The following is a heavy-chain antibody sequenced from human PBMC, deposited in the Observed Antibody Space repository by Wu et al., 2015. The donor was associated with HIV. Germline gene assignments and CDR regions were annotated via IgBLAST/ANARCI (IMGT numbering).Heavy chain of an antibody. V-gene: IGHV1-2*02. CDR3: LTAIDGIVY. Sequence: QVQLAQSGAELRKSGASAKVSRTATGYTFTAYYVHWVRQAPGQGLEWMGCINPQSDDTKYAQKFQGRVTMTRDTSTNTAYMELSGLTFDDTAMYYCLTAIDGIVYWGQGPLVTVSS. CDR2: INPQSDDT. J-gene: IGHJ4*02. CDR1: GYTFTAYY. D-gene: IGHD5-24*01.